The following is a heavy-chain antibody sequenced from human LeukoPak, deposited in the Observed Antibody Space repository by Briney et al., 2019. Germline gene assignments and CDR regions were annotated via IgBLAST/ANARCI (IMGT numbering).Heavy chain of an antibody. D-gene: IGHD3-22*01. CDR2: IKQDGSEK. Sequence: GGSLRLSCAASGFTFSSYWMSWVRQAPGKGLEWVANIKQDGSEKYYVDSVKGRFTISRDNAKNSLCLQMNSLRSEDTAVYYCARDSSGYHPLYYYGMDVWGQGTTVTVSS. CDR1: GFTFSSYW. V-gene: IGHV3-7*03. CDR3: ARDSSGYHPLYYYGMDV. J-gene: IGHJ6*02.